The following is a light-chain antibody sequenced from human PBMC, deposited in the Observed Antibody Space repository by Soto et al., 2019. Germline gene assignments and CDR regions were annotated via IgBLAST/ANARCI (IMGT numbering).Light chain of an antibody. Sequence: DIQMTQSPSSLSASVGDRVTITCRASQTISTYLNWYQQRPGKAPRLLIYDASSLLSGVPSRFSGSGSGTHFTLTIASLQPEDFSTYYCQQSDSTPYTFGQGTQLEIK. J-gene: IGKJ2*01. CDR1: QTISTY. CDR3: QQSDSTPYT. CDR2: DAS. V-gene: IGKV1-39*01.